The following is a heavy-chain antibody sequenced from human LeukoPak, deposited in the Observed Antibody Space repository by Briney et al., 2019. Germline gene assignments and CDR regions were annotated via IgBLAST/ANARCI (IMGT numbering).Heavy chain of an antibody. CDR1: GFTFSSYG. Sequence: GGSLRLSCAASGFTFSSYGMHWVRQAPGKGLEWVAVILYDGSNKYYADSVKGRFTISRDNSKNTLYLQMNSLRAVDTAVYYCAKDPTIYGSGSPWYFDYWGQGTLVTVSS. CDR2: ILYDGSNK. CDR3: AKDPTIYGSGSPWYFDY. V-gene: IGHV3-30*18. D-gene: IGHD3-10*01. J-gene: IGHJ4*02.